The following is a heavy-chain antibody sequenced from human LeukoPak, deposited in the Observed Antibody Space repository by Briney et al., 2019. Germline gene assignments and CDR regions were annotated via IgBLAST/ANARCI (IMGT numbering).Heavy chain of an antibody. D-gene: IGHD3-10*01. J-gene: IGHJ6*03. CDR2: INHSGST. CDR1: GGSFSGYY. V-gene: IGHV4-34*01. CDR3: ARGPPGYYGSGSYRRYYYYYMDV. Sequence: SETLSLTCAVYGGSFSGYYWSWIRQPPGKGLEWIGEINHSGSTNYNPSLKSRVTISVDTSKNQFSLKLSSVTAADTAVYYCARGPPGYYGSGSYRRYYYYYMDVWGKETTVTVSS.